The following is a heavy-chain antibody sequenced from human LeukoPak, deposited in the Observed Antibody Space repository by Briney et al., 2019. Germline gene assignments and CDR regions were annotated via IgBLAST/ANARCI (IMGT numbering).Heavy chain of an antibody. V-gene: IGHV3-30*02. CDR1: GLIFSSYG. J-gene: IGHJ4*02. D-gene: IGHD4-11*01. CDR3: ARRTDYLAFDY. Sequence: GGSLRLFCAASGLIFSSYGMHWARKSPGKGLEGVAFIRYDGSNKYYADSVKGRFTISRDNAKNSLYLQMNSLRADDTAVYSCARRTDYLAFDYWGQGTQVTVSS. CDR2: IRYDGSNK.